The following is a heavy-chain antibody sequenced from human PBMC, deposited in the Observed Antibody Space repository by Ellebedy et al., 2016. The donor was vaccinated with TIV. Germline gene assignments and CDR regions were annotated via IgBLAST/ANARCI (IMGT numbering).Heavy chain of an antibody. CDR1: GYTFTSYG. CDR2: ISAYNGNT. Sequence: AASVKVSCKASGYTFTSYGISWVRQAPGQGLEWMGWISAYNGNTNYAQKLQGRVTMTTDTSTSTAYMELRSLRSDDTAMYYCARHVQMEWLLSPVYGMDVWGQGTTVTVSS. D-gene: IGHD3-3*01. J-gene: IGHJ6*02. V-gene: IGHV1-18*01. CDR3: ARHVQMEWLLSPVYGMDV.